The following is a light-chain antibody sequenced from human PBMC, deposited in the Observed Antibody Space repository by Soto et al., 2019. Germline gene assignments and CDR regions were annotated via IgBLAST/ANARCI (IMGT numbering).Light chain of an antibody. CDR3: PHLCSCLS. CDR1: QSVDSSF. V-gene: IGKV3-20*01. CDR2: GAS. J-gene: IGKJ1*01. Sequence: EIVLTQSPGSLSLSPGERATLSCRASQSVDSSFFAWYQQKPGQAPRLLIYGASNRATGIPDRFSGSGSGIDFSRTISRLELEDFPVQYYPHLCSCLSFCPGTK.